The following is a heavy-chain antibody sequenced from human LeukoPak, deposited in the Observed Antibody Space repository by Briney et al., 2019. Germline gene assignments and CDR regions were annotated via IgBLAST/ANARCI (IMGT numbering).Heavy chain of an antibody. CDR2: TYYSGTT. V-gene: IGHV4-39*07. D-gene: IGHD3-10*01. CDR3: ARRQVSVRGVIIRYNWFDP. CDR1: GGSISGSNYY. Sequence: SETLSLTCTVSGGSISGSNYYWVRLRQPPGKGLEWIGSTYYSGTTYYNPYLKSRVTISVDTSKNQFSLKLSSVTAADTAVYYCARRQVSVRGVIIRYNWFDPWGQGTLVTVSS. J-gene: IGHJ5*02.